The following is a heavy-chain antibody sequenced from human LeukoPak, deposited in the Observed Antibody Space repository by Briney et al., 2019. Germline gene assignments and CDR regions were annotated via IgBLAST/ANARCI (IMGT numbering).Heavy chain of an antibody. CDR1: GFTFSSHA. CDR3: VKDYQVGNSPAFGDY. V-gene: IGHV3-23*01. J-gene: IGHJ4*02. CDR2: LIENGATT. D-gene: IGHD1-26*01. Sequence: GGSLRLSCAASGFTFSSHAMSWVRRAPGKGLEWISGLIENGATTYYADSVKGRFTISRDNSRNTMYLQMNSLRVEDTAVYYCVKDYQVGNSPAFGDYWGQGTLVTISS.